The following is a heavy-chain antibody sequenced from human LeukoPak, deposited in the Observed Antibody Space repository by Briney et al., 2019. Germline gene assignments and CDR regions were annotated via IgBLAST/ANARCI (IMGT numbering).Heavy chain of an antibody. V-gene: IGHV4-59*01. D-gene: IGHD2-15*01. J-gene: IGHJ4*02. Sequence: PSETLSLTCTVSGGSIGSYYWSWIRQPPGKRLEWIGYTYYSGSTNYNPPLKSRVTISVDTSKNQFSLKLSSVTAADTAVYYCARAGRGANDYGGQGTLVTVSS. CDR2: TYYSGST. CDR1: GGSIGSYY. CDR3: ARAGRGANDY.